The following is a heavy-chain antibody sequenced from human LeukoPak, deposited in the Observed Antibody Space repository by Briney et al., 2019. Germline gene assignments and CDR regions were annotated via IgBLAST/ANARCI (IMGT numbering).Heavy chain of an antibody. D-gene: IGHD1-26*01. Sequence: GGSLRLSCAASGFTFSSYSMNWVRQAPGKGLEWVSSISSSSSYIYYADSVKGRFTISRDNAKNSLYLQMNSLRAEDTAVYYSARDSLGGVGVPWDDAFDIWGQGTMVTVSS. CDR1: GFTFSSYS. CDR2: ISSSSSYI. CDR3: ARDSLGGVGVPWDDAFDI. J-gene: IGHJ3*02. V-gene: IGHV3-21*01.